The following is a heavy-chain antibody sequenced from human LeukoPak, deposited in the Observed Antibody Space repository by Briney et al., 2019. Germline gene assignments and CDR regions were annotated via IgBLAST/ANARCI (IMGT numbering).Heavy chain of an antibody. CDR1: GGSISSGDYY. Sequence: SQTLSLTCTVSGGSISSGDYYWRWLRQPPGKGLEWIGYIYYSGSTYYNPSLKSRVTISVDTSKNQFSLKLSSVTAADTAVYYCARGPITMIAGPTYYFDYWGQGTLVTVSS. CDR3: ARGPITMIAGPTYYFDY. J-gene: IGHJ4*02. V-gene: IGHV4-30-4*08. D-gene: IGHD3-22*01. CDR2: IYYSGST.